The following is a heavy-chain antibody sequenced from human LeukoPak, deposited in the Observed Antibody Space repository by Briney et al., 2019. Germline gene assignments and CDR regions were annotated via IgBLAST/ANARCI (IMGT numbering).Heavy chain of an antibody. J-gene: IGHJ4*02. CDR2: INPSGGST. D-gene: IGHD3-16*01. Sequence: ASVTVSCKSSGYTFTSYHIHWVRQAPGQGLEWMGIINPSGGSTTYAQNFQGRVTMTRDTSTSTLYMDLSSLRSEDTALYYCARDSGGYYDYWGQGTLVTVSS. V-gene: IGHV1-46*01. CDR3: ARDSGGYYDY. CDR1: GYTFTSYH.